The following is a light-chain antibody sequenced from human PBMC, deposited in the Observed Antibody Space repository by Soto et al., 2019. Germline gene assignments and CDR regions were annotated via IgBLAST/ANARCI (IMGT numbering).Light chain of an antibody. CDR2: SAS. V-gene: IGKV1D-12*01. Sequence: DIQMTQSPSSVSASVGDRVTITCRASQAISTWLAWYQQKPGKAPKLLIYSASNLQTGVPSRFSGSGSGTDFTLTISSLQPEDFATYYCQQANSFPRTFGQGTKVEIK. CDR3: QQANSFPRT. J-gene: IGKJ1*01. CDR1: QAISTW.